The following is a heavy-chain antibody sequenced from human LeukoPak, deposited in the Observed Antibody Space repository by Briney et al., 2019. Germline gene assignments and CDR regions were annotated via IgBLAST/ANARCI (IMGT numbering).Heavy chain of an antibody. CDR3: TAAGELLFLDY. D-gene: IGHD1-26*01. J-gene: IGHJ4*02. V-gene: IGHV3-15*01. CDR1: GFTFSNAW. CDR2: IKSKTDGGTT. Sequence: KTGGSLRLSCAASGFTFSNAWMSWVRQAPGKGLEWVGRIKSKTDGGTTDYAAPVKGRFTISRDDSKNTLYLQMNSLKTEDTAVYYCTAAGELLFLDYWGQGTLVTVSS.